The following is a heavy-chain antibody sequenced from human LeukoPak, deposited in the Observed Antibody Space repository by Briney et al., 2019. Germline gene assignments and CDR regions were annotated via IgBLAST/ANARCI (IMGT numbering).Heavy chain of an antibody. J-gene: IGHJ4*02. V-gene: IGHV3-30*04. CDR3: ARVVSGSVVPAAHFDY. CDR1: GFTFSSYA. CDR2: ISYDGSNK. D-gene: IGHD2-2*01. Sequence: GGSLRLSCAASGFTFSSYAMHWVRQAPGKGLEWVAVISYDGSNKYYADSVKGRFIISRDNSKNTLSLQMNSLRAEDTALYYCARVVSGSVVPAAHFDYWGQGTLVTVSS.